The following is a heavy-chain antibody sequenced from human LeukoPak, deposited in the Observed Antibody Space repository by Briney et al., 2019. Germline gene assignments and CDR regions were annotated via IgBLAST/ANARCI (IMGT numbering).Heavy chain of an antibody. J-gene: IGHJ4*02. Sequence: SETLSLTCTVSGGPIDSSTYYGGGIRQPPSKGLEGIVSIYSSGITYYNPSLKSRITVSVAPSKNKFSLKLASVPAAATAVYSCARDRACSNGICSYFAYWGQGTVVAVSS. D-gene: IGHD2-8*01. CDR3: ARDRACSNGICSYFAY. V-gene: IGHV4-39*01. CDR2: IYSSGIT. CDR1: GGPIDSSTYY.